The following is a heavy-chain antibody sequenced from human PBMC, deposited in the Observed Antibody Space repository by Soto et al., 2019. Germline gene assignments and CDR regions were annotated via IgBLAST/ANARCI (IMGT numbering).Heavy chain of an antibody. D-gene: IGHD3-10*01. J-gene: IGHJ3*02. CDR1: GFTVSNNY. V-gene: IGHV3-53*01. CDR2: IYSAGST. Sequence: GGSLRLSCAASGFTVSNNYMSWVRQAPGKGLEWVSVIYSAGSTNYADSVKGRFTISRDNSKNTLYLQMNSLRAEDTVVYYCARESTMVRGVIITAFDIWGQGTMVTVSS. CDR3: ARESTMVRGVIITAFDI.